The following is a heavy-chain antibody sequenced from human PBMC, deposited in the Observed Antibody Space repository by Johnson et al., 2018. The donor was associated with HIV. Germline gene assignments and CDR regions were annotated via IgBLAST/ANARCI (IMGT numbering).Heavy chain of an antibody. D-gene: IGHD3-10*01. CDR1: GFTFSTYG. V-gene: IGHV3-30*02. J-gene: IGHJ3*02. CDR3: AKDDGPSGAFDI. Sequence: QVQLVESGGGVVQPGGSLRLSCAASGFTFSTYGMHWVRQAPGKGLEWVAFIRYDGSNKYYADSVKGRFTISRDNSKNTLDVQMNSLRVEDTAVYYCAKDDGPSGAFDIWGQGTMVIVSS. CDR2: IRYDGSNK.